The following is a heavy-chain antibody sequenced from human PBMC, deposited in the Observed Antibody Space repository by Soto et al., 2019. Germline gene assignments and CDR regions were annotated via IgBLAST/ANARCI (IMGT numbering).Heavy chain of an antibody. Sequence: EVQLVESGGGLVKPGGSLRLSCAASGFTFSNAWMSWVRQAPGKGLEWVGRIKSKTDGGTTDYAAPVKGRFTISRDDSKNTLYLQMNSLKAEDTAVYYCPTGPYYGILSGSGYWGQGTLVTVSS. CDR3: PTGPYYGILSGSGY. D-gene: IGHD3-9*01. CDR1: GFTFSNAW. V-gene: IGHV3-15*01. CDR2: IKSKTDGGTT. J-gene: IGHJ4*02.